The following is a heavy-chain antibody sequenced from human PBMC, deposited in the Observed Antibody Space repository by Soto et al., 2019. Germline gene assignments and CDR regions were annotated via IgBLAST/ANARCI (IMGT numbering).Heavy chain of an antibody. V-gene: IGHV1-69*01. CDR2: IIPIVETP. J-gene: IGHJ5*02. CDR3: ARLSRPNYYDTSGFFNDDWFDP. D-gene: IGHD3-22*01. CDR1: GGTFNSYD. Sequence: QVQLVQSGAEVKKPGSSMKVSCKASGGTFNSYDINWVRQAPGQGLEWMGGIIPIVETPKYAQKFQGRVTITADESTNTVYMELSRLRSEDTAMYYCARLSRPNYYDTSGFFNDDWFDPWGQGTLVTVSS.